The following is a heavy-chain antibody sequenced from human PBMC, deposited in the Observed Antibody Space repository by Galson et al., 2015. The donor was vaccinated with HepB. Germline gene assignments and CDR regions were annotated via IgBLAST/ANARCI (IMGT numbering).Heavy chain of an antibody. J-gene: IGHJ4*02. CDR1: GFTFSSFW. Sequence: SLRLSCAASGFTFSSFWMSWVRQAPGKGLEWVANIKQGGSEKYCVDSVKGRFTISRDNAKNSLYLQMNSLRAEDTAVYYCARDRPFSSTWYYFDYWGQGTLVTVSS. D-gene: IGHD6-13*01. CDR2: IKQGGSEK. V-gene: IGHV3-7*01. CDR3: ARDRPFSSTWYYFDY.